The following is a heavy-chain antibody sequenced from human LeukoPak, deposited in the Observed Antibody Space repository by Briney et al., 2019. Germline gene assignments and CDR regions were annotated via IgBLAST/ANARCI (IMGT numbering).Heavy chain of an antibody. Sequence: SVKVSCKASGYTFTGYYMHWVRQAPGQGLEWMGGIIPIFGTANYAQKFQGRVTITADESTSTAYMELSSLRSEDTAVYYCARLIAAPYYFDYWGQGTLVTVSS. CDR1: GYTFTGYY. CDR2: IIPIFGTA. V-gene: IGHV1-69*13. J-gene: IGHJ4*02. D-gene: IGHD6-6*01. CDR3: ARLIAAPYYFDY.